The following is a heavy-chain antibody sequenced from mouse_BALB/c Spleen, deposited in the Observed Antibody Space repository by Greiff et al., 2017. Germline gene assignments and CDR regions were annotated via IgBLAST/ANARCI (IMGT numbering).Heavy chain of an antibody. Sequence: EVQLKESGPGLVKPSQSLSLTCSVTGYSITSGYYWNWIRQFPGNKLEWMGYISYDGSNNYNPSLKNRISITRDTSKNQFFLKLNSVTTEDTATYYCARAYFAMDYWGQGTSVTVSS. CDR1: GYSITSGYY. CDR3: ARAYFAMDY. J-gene: IGHJ4*01. CDR2: ISYDGSN. V-gene: IGHV3-6*02.